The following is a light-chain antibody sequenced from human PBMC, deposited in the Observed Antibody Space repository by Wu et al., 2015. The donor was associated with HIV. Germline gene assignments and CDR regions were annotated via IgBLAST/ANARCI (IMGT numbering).Light chain of an antibody. CDR1: LGISNS. CDR2: AAS. CDR3: QQYYTTRT. Sequence: IRMTQSPSSLSASVGDRVTVTCRASLGISNSLAWYQQKPGKAPELLVYAASSLESGVPSRFSGSGSGTDYTLTISSLQPEDFATYYCQQYYTTRTFGQGTRWKSN. J-gene: IGKJ1*01. V-gene: IGKV1-NL1*01.